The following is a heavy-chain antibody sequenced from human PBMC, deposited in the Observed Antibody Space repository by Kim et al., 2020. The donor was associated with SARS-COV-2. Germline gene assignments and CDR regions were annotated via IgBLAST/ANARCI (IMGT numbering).Heavy chain of an antibody. CDR3: ARGRKWLRGTEVFDY. J-gene: IGHJ4*02. D-gene: IGHD5-12*01. Sequence: QKFPGRVTMTRNTSISTAYMELSSLRSEDTAVYYCARGRKWLRGTEVFDYWGQGTLVTVSS. V-gene: IGHV1-8*01.